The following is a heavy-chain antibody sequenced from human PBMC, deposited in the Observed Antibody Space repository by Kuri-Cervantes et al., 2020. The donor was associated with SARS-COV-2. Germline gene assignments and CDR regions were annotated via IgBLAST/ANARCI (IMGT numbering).Heavy chain of an antibody. V-gene: IGHV3-7*01. D-gene: IGHD2-2*02. Sequence: GESLKISCAASGFTFSSYWMSWVRQAPGKGLEWVANIKQDGSEKYYVDSVKGRFTISRDNAKNSLYLQMNSLRAEDTAVYYCARDQGRGPAAIFVDAFDIWGQGTMVTVSS. CDR1: GFTFSSYW. CDR3: ARDQGRGPAAIFVDAFDI. CDR2: IKQDGSEK. J-gene: IGHJ3*02.